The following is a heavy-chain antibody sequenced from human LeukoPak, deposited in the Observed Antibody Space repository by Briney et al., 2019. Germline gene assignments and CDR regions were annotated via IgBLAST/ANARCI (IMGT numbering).Heavy chain of an antibody. D-gene: IGHD3-10*01. CDR2: INNDGSTT. J-gene: IGHJ4*02. V-gene: IGHV3-74*01. CDR1: GFTFANTW. Sequence: GGSLRLSCAASGFTFANTWMHWVRHAPGKGLVWLSLINNDGSTTNYADSMKGRFTISRDNAKNTVYLQMNSLRAEDTAVYYCAIGGTYGSGSWGQGTLVTVSS. CDR3: AIGGTYGSGS.